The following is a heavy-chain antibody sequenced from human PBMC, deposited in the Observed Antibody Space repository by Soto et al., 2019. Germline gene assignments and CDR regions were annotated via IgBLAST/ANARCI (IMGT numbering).Heavy chain of an antibody. CDR3: TRGADGFDY. Sequence: EVHLVESGGALVQPGGSLRLSCAASGFTFSSYDFHWVRQAPGKGLEWVAGIGTAGDTYYAGSVKGRFIMSRENAKNSLYLQMNSLRVGDTAVYYCTRGADGFDYWGQGTLVTVSS. D-gene: IGHD3-16*01. CDR2: IGTAGDT. CDR1: GFTFSSYD. J-gene: IGHJ4*02. V-gene: IGHV3-13*01.